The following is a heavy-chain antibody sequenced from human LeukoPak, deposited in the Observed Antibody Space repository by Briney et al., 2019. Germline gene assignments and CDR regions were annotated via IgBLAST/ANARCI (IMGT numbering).Heavy chain of an antibody. CDR3: ARGVGGATAFAY. D-gene: IGHD1-26*01. Sequence: SETLSLTCTASGVSISGYAWSWIRQPAGKGLEWIGRIYASGSTNYNPSLQGRRTMSGGPSRGQVLMMGHYVPAADTAVYYCARGVGGATAFAYWGQGTVVTASS. CDR1: GVSISGYA. V-gene: IGHV4-4*07. CDR2: IYASGST. J-gene: IGHJ4*02.